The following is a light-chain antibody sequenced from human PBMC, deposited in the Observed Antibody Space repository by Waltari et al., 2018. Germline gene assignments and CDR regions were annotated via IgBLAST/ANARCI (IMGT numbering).Light chain of an antibody. V-gene: IGKV3-20*01. J-gene: IGKJ1*01. CDR3: QNYVRLPAT. CDR1: QSVARA. Sequence: EIVLTQSPGTLSLSPGERATLSCRASQSVARALAWYQQKPGQPPRLLIYNTYTRATCVPDRFSGGGSGTDFSLTISRLEPEDLAVYYCQNYVRLPATFGQGTKVEIK. CDR2: NTY.